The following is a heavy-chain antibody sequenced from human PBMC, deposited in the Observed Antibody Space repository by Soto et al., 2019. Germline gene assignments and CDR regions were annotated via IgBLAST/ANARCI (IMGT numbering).Heavy chain of an antibody. J-gene: IGHJ4*02. CDR2: FSGGGDSS. D-gene: IGHD2-2*01. Sequence: LRLSCASSGFTFIISSMSWVRHAPGKGLEWVSGFSGGGDSSYYADSVKGRFTISIDNSKNTLYLQMNSLRLEDTAVYFCARGERQLGRLEYWGQGPLVNVS. V-gene: IGHV3-23*01. CDR3: ARGERQLGRLEY. CDR1: GFTFIISS.